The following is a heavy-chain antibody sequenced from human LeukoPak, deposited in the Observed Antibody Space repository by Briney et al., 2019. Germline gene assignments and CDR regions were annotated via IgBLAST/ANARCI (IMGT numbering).Heavy chain of an antibody. D-gene: IGHD3-16*02. CDR1: GFTVSSNY. V-gene: IGHV3-53*01. Sequence: HPGGSLRLSCAASGFTVSSNYMSWVRQAPGKGLEWVSVIYSGGSTYYADSVKGRFTISRDNSKSTLYIQMNSLRAEDTAVYYCAKDSYYDYVWGSYRFTNKFDFWGQGTLVTVSS. CDR3: AKDSYYDYVWGSYRFTNKFDF. J-gene: IGHJ4*02. CDR2: IYSGGST.